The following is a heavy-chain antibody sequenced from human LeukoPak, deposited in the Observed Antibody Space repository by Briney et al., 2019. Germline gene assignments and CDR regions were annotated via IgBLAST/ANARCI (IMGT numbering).Heavy chain of an antibody. CDR3: ARDSPPDY. CDR2: IKQDGSEK. J-gene: IGHJ4*02. CDR1: GFTFSSSW. V-gene: IGHV3-7*03. Sequence: GGSLRLSCVASGFTFSSSWMSWVRQAPGKGLEWVANIKQDGSEKSYVESVRGRFTISRDNAKNSLYLQLNSLRAEDTALYYCARDSPPDYWGQGTLVTVSS.